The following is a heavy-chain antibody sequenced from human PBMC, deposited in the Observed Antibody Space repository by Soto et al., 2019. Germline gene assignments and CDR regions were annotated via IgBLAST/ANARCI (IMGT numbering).Heavy chain of an antibody. CDR2: IIPIFGIT. V-gene: IGHV1-69*01. D-gene: IGHD1-1*01. CDR3: ARDPSSIAGTTSSEDFQQ. J-gene: IGHJ1*01. CDR1: GGTFSGYA. Sequence: QAQLMQSVAEVKEPGSSVKVSCKASGGTFSGYAISWVRQAPGQVLEWLGCIIPIFGITNYAQKFQNRLTLAADESSATVYMELRSLTSEDSDIYYCARDPSSIAGTTSSEDFQQWGQGTLVSVS.